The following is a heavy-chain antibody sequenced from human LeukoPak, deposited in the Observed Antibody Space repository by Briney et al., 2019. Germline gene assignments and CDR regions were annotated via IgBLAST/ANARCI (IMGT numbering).Heavy chain of an antibody. CDR2: IYYSGST. CDR3: ASTLYYYYGMDV. CDR1: GGSISSSSYY. V-gene: IGHV4-39*07. Sequence: SETLSLTCTVSGGSISSSSYYWGWIRQPPGKGLEWIGSIYYSGSTNYNPSLKSRVTISVDTSKNQFSLKLSSVTAADTAVYYCASTLYYYYGMDVWGQGTTVTVSS. J-gene: IGHJ6*02.